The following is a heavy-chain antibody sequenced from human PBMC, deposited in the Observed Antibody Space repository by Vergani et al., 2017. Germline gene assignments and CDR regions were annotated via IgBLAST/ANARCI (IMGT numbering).Heavy chain of an antibody. CDR2: IRSKAYGGTT. CDR3: TRDWAFDI. J-gene: IGHJ3*02. Sequence: VQLQESGPGLVKPSETLSLTCTVSGGSISSYYWSWIRQPPGKGLEWVGFIRSKAYGGTTEYAASVKGRFTISRDDSKSIAYLQMNSLKTEDTAVYYCTRDWAFDIWGQGTMVTVSS. V-gene: IGHV3-49*05. CDR1: GGSISSYY.